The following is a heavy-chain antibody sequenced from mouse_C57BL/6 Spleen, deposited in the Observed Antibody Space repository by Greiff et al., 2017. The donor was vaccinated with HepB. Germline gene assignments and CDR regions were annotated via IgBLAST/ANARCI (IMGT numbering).Heavy chain of an antibody. Sequence: VQLKQSGTVLARPGASVKMSCKTSGYTFTSYWMHWVKQRPGQGLEWIGAIYPGNSDTSYNQKFKGKAKLTAVTSASTAYMELSSLTNEDSAVYYCSSYYDYDGWFAYWGQGTLVTVSA. J-gene: IGHJ3*01. D-gene: IGHD2-4*01. CDR3: SSYYDYDGWFAY. CDR2: IYPGNSDT. V-gene: IGHV1-5*01. CDR1: GYTFTSYW.